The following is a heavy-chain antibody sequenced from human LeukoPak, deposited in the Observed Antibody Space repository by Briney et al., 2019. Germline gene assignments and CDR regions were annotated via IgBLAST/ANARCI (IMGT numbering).Heavy chain of an antibody. CDR2: ISGSGGST. CDR3: ESYSSSYYYYGMDV. V-gene: IGHV3-23*01. J-gene: IGHJ6*02. Sequence: GGSLRLSCAASGFTFSSYAMSWVRQAPGKGLEWVSAISGSGGSTYYADSVKGRFTISRDNSKNTLYLQMNSLRAEDTAVYYCESYSSSYYYYGMDVWGQGTTVTVSS. D-gene: IGHD6-13*01. CDR1: GFTFSSYA.